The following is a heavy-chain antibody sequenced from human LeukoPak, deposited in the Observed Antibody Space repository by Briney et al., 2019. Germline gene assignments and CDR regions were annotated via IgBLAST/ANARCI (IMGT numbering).Heavy chain of an antibody. V-gene: IGHV3-74*01. J-gene: IGHJ3*02. CDR1: GLTFSNYW. CDR3: ARGTPASDI. D-gene: IGHD1-1*01. Sequence: PGGSQRLSCAAAGLTFSNYWLHWGRQAPGKGLVWVSRSSREGNSSGYTDTVRGRITTSTANAKNTLHLHTDSLRAEDTAVYYCARGTPASDIWGQGTMVTVSS. CDR2: SSREGNSS.